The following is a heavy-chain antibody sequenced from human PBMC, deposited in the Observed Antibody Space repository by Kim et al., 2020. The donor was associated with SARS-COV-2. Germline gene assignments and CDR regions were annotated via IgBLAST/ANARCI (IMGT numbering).Heavy chain of an antibody. CDR1: GFTFSTYA. D-gene: IGHD3-3*01. V-gene: IGHV3-23*01. J-gene: IGHJ3*01. Sequence: GGSLRLSCATSGFTFSTYAMNWVRQAPGKGLEWVSSISGSGGSTYYADSVKGRLTITRDNSKNTLYLQMNSLRADDTAVYYCARDGHDFWSGDFPKDAFDVWGQGTMVTVSS. CDR2: ISGSGGST. CDR3: ARDGHDFWSGDFPKDAFDV.